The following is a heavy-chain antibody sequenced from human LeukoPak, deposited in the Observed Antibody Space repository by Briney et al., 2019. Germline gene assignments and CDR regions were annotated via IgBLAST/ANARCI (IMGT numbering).Heavy chain of an antibody. CDR2: ISSSGSTI. CDR3: AELGITMIGGV. Sequence: GGSLRLSCAASGFSFDDYGMTWVRQAPGKGLEWVSYISSSGSTIYYADSVKGRFTISRDNAKNSLYLQMNSLRAEDTAVYYCAELGITMIGGVWGKGTTVTISS. CDR1: GFSFDDYG. J-gene: IGHJ6*04. V-gene: IGHV3-48*03. D-gene: IGHD3-10*02.